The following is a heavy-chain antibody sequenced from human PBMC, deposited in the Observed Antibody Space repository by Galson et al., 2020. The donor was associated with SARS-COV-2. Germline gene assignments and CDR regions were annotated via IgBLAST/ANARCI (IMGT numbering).Heavy chain of an antibody. CDR3: ATTTGSDNDYFMDV. CDR1: GGSINNYY. V-gene: IGHV4-4*07. D-gene: IGHD1-26*01. CDR2: INAADGGST. J-gene: IGHJ6*03. Sequence: SETLSLTCSVSGGSINNYYWSWIRQPAGKGLQWIGRINAADGGSTQYSPSLESRVTMSIDRSKKFFSLRLNFLTAADTAVYFCATTTGSDNDYFMDVWGKGTKVTVSS.